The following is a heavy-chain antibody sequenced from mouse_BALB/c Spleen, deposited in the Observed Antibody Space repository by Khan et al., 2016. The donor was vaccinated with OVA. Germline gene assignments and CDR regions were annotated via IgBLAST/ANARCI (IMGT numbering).Heavy chain of an antibody. CDR2: INTNTGEP. CDR3: AISRWLLPAMDY. J-gene: IGHJ4*01. CDR1: GYTFTNYG. V-gene: IGHV9-3*02. D-gene: IGHD2-3*01. Sequence: QVQLKQSGPELKKPGETVKISCKASGYTFTNYGMNWVKQSPGKGLKWMGWINTNTGEPTYAEELKGRFAFSLETSASTAYLQINNLNNEDTATSFCAISRWLLPAMDYWGQGTSVTVSS.